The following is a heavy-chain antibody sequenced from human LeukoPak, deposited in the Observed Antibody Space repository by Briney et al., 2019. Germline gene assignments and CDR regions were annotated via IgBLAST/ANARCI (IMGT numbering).Heavy chain of an antibody. CDR2: IQYDGSNK. CDR1: GFAFSNYG. V-gene: IGHV3-30*02. Sequence: PGGSLRLSCAAPGFAFSNYGLHWVRQAPGKGLEWVAFIQYDGSNKFHTDSVKGRFTISRDNSKNTLFLQMNSLRAEDTAVYYCAKPGGRVGESLNGIDYWGQGTLVTVS. D-gene: IGHD3-10*01. J-gene: IGHJ4*02. CDR3: AKPGGRVGESLNGIDY.